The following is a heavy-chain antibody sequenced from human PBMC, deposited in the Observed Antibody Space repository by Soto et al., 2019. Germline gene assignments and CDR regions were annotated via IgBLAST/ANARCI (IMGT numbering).Heavy chain of an antibody. CDR1: GGSISSYY. CDR2: IYYSGST. CDR3: ARNQLGYCSSTSCPQPYYYYYGMDV. Sequence: SETLSLTCTVSGGSISSYYWSWIRQPPGKGLEWIGYIYYSGSTNYNPSLKSRVTISVDTSKNQFSLKLSSVTAADTAVYYCARNQLGYCSSTSCPQPYYYYYGMDVWGQGTTVTVSS. D-gene: IGHD2-2*01. J-gene: IGHJ6*02. V-gene: IGHV4-59*01.